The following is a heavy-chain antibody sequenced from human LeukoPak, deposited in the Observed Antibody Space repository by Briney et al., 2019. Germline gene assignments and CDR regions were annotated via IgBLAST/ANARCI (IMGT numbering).Heavy chain of an antibody. V-gene: IGHV4-30-2*01. CDR2: IYHSGST. CDR3: ARERRWLQLGDDY. CDR1: GGSISSGGYY. D-gene: IGHD5-24*01. Sequence: SETLSLTCTVSGGSISSGGYYWSWLRQPPGKGLEWIGYIYHSGSTYYNPSLKSRVTISVDRSKNQFSLKLSSVTAADTAVYYCARERRWLQLGDDYWGQGTLVTVSS. J-gene: IGHJ4*02.